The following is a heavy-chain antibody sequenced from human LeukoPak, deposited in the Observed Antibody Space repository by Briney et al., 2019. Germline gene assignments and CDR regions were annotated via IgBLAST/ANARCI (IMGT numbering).Heavy chain of an antibody. CDR2: INHSGST. D-gene: IGHD3-22*01. J-gene: IGHJ4*02. Sequence: PSETLSLTCAVYGGSFSGYYWSWIRQPPGKGLEWIGEINHSGSTNYNPSLKSRVTISVDTSKNQFSLKLSSVTAADTAVYYCARERKTKKSTYYYDSSGYYHDYWGQGTLVTVSS. CDR1: GGSFSGYY. CDR3: ARERKTKKSTYYYDSSGYYHDY. V-gene: IGHV4-34*01.